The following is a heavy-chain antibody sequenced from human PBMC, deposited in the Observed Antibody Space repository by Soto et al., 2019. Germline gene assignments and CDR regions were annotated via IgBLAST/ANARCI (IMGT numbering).Heavy chain of an antibody. Sequence: QVQLVQSGAEVKKPGASVKVSCKASGYTFTSYGISWVRQAPGQGLEWMGWISAFNGDTNNAQRLQDRVTMTTDTPTSTAYMELRSLRSDDTAVFYCATGATGDYWGQGTLVTVSS. J-gene: IGHJ4*02. D-gene: IGHD1-26*01. CDR3: ATGATGDY. CDR2: ISAFNGDT. CDR1: GYTFTSYG. V-gene: IGHV1-18*01.